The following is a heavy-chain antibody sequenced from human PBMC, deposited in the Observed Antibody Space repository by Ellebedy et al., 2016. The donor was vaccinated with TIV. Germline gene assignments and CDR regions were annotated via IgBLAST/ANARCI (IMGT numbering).Heavy chain of an antibody. CDR3: VRAGGSGSYYNVDH. J-gene: IGHJ5*02. V-gene: IGHV4-4*07. Sequence: MPSETLSLTCTVSGESMSNYYWSWIRQSAGKNLEWLGLIHGSGSTSFNPSLTSRLTMSLDTSKMQFSLKLRSVTAADTALYYRVRAGGSGSYYNVDHWGQGTPVTVSS. CDR1: GESMSNYY. CDR2: IHGSGST. D-gene: IGHD3-10*01.